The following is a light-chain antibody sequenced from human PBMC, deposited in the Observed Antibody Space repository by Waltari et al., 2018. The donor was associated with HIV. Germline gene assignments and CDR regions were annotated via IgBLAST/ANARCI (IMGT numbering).Light chain of an antibody. CDR1: LDITGF. CDR3: QQYSAYPLT. CDR2: GTS. V-gene: IGKV1-16*02. Sequence: DVQMTQSPSSLSVSIGDRVIITCRASLDITGFLAWFQHRPGTAPKSLIYGTSTLQSGVPSSKFSGSGSGTEFILTITNLQPEDTGTYYCQQYSAYPLTFGGGTKVEI. J-gene: IGKJ4*01.